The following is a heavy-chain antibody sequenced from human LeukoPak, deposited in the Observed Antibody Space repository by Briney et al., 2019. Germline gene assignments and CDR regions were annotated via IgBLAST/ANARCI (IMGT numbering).Heavy chain of an antibody. CDR2: IYSGGST. Sequence: GGSLRLSCAASGFTVSSTYMSWVRQAPGKGLGCVSIIYSGGSTYYADSVKGRFTNSRDNSKNTLYLQMNSLRAEDTAVYYCARSEFPDIVVVPAAIGAEYFQHWGQGTLVTVSS. CDR3: ARSEFPDIVVVPAAIGAEYFQH. V-gene: IGHV3-66*01. D-gene: IGHD2-2*01. CDR1: GFTVSSTY. J-gene: IGHJ1*01.